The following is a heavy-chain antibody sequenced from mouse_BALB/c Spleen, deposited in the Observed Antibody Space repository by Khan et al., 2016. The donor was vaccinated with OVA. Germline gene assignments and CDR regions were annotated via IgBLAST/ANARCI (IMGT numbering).Heavy chain of an antibody. D-gene: IGHD1-1*01. Sequence: VELVESGAELVKAGASVKMSCKASGYTFTSYWMHWVKQRLGQGLEWFAETNPTNGRTYYNEKFKSKATLTVDKSSSTDYMLLSGPTFEDSAVYDCARIKKIVATYFDYWGQGTTLTVSS. J-gene: IGHJ2*01. V-gene: IGHV1S81*02. CDR1: GYTFTSYW. CDR3: ARIKKIVATYFDY. CDR2: TNPTNGRT.